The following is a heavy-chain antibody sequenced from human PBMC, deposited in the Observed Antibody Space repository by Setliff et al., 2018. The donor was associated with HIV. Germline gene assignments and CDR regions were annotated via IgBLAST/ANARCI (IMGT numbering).Heavy chain of an antibody. Sequence: SETLSLTCNVSDGSISSSSYYWAWIRQPPGKGLEWIGTIYYSGNTYYRPSLKSRVTVSIDTSKNQFSLRLNSVTAADTAIYYCARTSSKFYAGNGMDVWGKGTTVTVSS. V-gene: IGHV4-39*01. D-gene: IGHD6-13*01. CDR3: ARTSSKFYAGNGMDV. J-gene: IGHJ6*04. CDR2: IYYSGNT. CDR1: DGSISSSSYY.